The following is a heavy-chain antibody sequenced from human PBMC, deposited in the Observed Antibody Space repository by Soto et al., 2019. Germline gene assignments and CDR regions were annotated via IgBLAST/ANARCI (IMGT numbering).Heavy chain of an antibody. CDR1: GFTFSSYG. Sequence: QVQLVESGGSVVQPGGSLRLSCAASGFTFSSYGMHWVRQAPEKGLEWVAVISFHGINKYYADSVKGRVTVSRDNSRNTLYLQMNSLRPEDTAVYYCAKYAGYGEHGDWLDPWGQGTLVTVSS. D-gene: IGHD4-17*01. CDR3: AKYAGYGEHGDWLDP. CDR2: ISFHGINK. J-gene: IGHJ5*02. V-gene: IGHV3-30*18.